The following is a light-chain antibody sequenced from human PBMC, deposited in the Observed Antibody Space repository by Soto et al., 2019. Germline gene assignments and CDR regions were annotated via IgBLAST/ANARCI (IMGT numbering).Light chain of an antibody. CDR1: SSNIGSNT. CDR3: AAWADSLNGLV. J-gene: IGLJ2*01. CDR2: SNN. V-gene: IGLV1-44*01. Sequence: QSVLTQPPSASGTPGQRVTISCSGSSSNIGSNTVNWYQQLPGTAPKLLIYSNNQRPSGVPDRFSGSNSGTSASLAISGLPSEDEADYYCAAWADSLNGLVFGGGTKLTVL.